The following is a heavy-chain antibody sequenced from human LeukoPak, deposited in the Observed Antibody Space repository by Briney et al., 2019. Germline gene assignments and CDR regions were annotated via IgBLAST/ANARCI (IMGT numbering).Heavy chain of an antibody. J-gene: IGHJ4*02. D-gene: IGHD3-22*01. CDR1: GYTFTNYW. CDR3: ARSVGVVITTGYDY. V-gene: IGHV5-51*01. CDR2: IYTGDSTT. Sequence: ESLKISCKASGYTFTNYWIGWVRQMPGKGLEWMGIIYTGDSTTRYSPSFQGQVTISADKSINTAYLQWSSLKASDTAMYYCARSVGVVITTGYDYWGQGTLVTVSS.